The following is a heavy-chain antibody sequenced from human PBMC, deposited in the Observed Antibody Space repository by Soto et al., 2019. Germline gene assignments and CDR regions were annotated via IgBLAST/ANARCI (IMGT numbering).Heavy chain of an antibody. CDR3: AFGEESRYYYYGMDV. Sequence: GGSLRLSCAASGLTFSSYSMNWVRQAPGKGLEWVSYIGSISSTIYYADSVKGRFTISRDNAKNSLYLQMNSLRAEDTAVYYCAFGEESRYYYYGMDVWGQGTTVTVSS. CDR1: GLTFSSYS. CDR2: IGSISSTI. V-gene: IGHV3-48*01. D-gene: IGHD3-10*01. J-gene: IGHJ6*02.